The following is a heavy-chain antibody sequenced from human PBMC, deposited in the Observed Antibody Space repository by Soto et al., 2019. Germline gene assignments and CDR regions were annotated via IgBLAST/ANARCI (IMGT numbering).Heavy chain of an antibody. J-gene: IGHJ6*02. D-gene: IGHD2-2*01. CDR3: ARVVDRYCSSTSCYDPRYYYGMDV. V-gene: IGHV3-48*04. CDR1: GFTFNTYT. Sequence: PGGSLRLSCAASGFTFNTYTMNWVRQAPGQGLEWISYISSGSDTIHYADAVKGRFTISRDNAKNTLYLQMNSLRAEDTAVYYCARVVDRYCSSTSCYDPRYYYGMDVWGQGTTVTVSS. CDR2: ISSGSDTI.